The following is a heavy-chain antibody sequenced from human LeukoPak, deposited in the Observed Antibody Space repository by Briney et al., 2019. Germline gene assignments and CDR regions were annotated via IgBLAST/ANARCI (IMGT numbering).Heavy chain of an antibody. Sequence: GGSLRLSCAASGFTFSSYGINWVRQPSGKGLEWVAVISYDGSNKKYADSVKGRFTISRNNSKNTQYLQMNSPRAEDTAVYYCAKGAKRVVGATTHWIDPWGQGTLVTDCS. CDR2: ISYDGSNK. J-gene: IGHJ5*02. V-gene: IGHV3-30*18. CDR1: GFTFSSYG. D-gene: IGHD1-26*01. CDR3: AKGAKRVVGATTHWIDP.